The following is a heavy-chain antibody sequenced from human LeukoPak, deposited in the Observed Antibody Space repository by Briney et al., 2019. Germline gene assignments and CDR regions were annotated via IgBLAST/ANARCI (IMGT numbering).Heavy chain of an antibody. J-gene: IGHJ4*02. CDR2: SSYSGSS. Sequence: SETLSLTCSVSGGSIGTNYWSWMRQVPGMGLEWIGYSSYSGSSNYNPSLKSRVTISVDTSKTQFSLHLNSVTAADTAVYYCARSDTHHIHSSSWHFDYWGQGTLVTVSS. V-gene: IGHV4-59*01. D-gene: IGHD6-13*01. CDR3: ARSDTHHIHSSSWHFDY. CDR1: GGSIGTNY.